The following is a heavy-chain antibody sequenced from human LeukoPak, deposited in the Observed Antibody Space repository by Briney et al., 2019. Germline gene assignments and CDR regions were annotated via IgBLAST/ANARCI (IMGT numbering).Heavy chain of an antibody. Sequence: ASVKVSCKASGGTFSSYAISWVRQAPGQGLEWMGGIIPIFGTANYAQKFQGRVTITADESTSTAYMELSSLRSEDTAVYYCARAYYDFWSGSESSDAFDIWGQGTMVTVSS. V-gene: IGHV1-69*13. J-gene: IGHJ3*02. D-gene: IGHD3-3*01. CDR1: GGTFSSYA. CDR2: IIPIFGTA. CDR3: ARAYYDFWSGSESSDAFDI.